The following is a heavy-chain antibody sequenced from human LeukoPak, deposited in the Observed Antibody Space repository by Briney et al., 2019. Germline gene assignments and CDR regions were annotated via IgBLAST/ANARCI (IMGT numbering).Heavy chain of an antibody. J-gene: IGHJ4*02. CDR3: AREVAVGIGAYNF. V-gene: IGHV3-7*01. CDR2: INLDGSEQ. D-gene: IGHD6-13*01. Sequence: PGGSLRLSCVASGFTFTSFYMSWVRRAPGKGLEWVANINLDGSEQYYVDSVKGRFTISRDNAKNSLYLQMNSLWAEDTAVYYCAREVAVGIGAYNFWGQGTLVTVSS. CDR1: GFTFTSFY.